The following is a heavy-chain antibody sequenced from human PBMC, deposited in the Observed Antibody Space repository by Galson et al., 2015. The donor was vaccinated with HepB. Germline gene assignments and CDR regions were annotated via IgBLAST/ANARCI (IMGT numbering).Heavy chain of an antibody. CDR2: IIPIFGTA. D-gene: IGHD1-26*01. CDR3: ARSESGSYPHWSY. V-gene: IGHV1-69*13. CDR1: GGTFSSYA. J-gene: IGHJ4*02. Sequence: SVKVSCKASGGTFSSYAISWVRQAPGQGLEWMGGIIPIFGTANYAQKFQGRVTITADESTSTAYMELSSLRSEDTAVYYCARSESGSYPHWSYWGQGTLVTVSS.